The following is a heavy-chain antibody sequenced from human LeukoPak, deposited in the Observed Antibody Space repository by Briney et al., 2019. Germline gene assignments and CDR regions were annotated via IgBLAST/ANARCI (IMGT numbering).Heavy chain of an antibody. Sequence: PGESLKISCKGSGYSFTSYWIGWVRQMPGKGLEWMGIIYPGDSDTRYSPSFQGQVTISADKSISTAYLQWSSLKASDTAMYYCTTGGRNEGCSGGSCYNLQTRTRAYDAFDIWGQGTMVTVSS. D-gene: IGHD2-15*01. CDR3: TTGGRNEGCSGGSCYNLQTRTRAYDAFDI. J-gene: IGHJ3*02. CDR1: GYSFTSYW. CDR2: IYPGDSDT. V-gene: IGHV5-51*01.